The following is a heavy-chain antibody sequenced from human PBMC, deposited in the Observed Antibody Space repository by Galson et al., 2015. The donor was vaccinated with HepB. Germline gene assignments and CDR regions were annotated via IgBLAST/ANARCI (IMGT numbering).Heavy chain of an antibody. CDR1: GFTFSSYW. D-gene: IGHD6-19*01. V-gene: IGHV3-74*01. CDR2: INSDGSST. CDR3: ARDVVIAVAHTYYYYGMDV. Sequence: LRLSCAASGFTFSSYWMHWVRQAPGKGLVWVSRINSDGSSTSYADSVKGRFTISRDNAKNTLYLQMNSLRAEDTAVYYCARDVVIAVAHTYYYYGMDVWGQGTTVTVSS. J-gene: IGHJ6*02.